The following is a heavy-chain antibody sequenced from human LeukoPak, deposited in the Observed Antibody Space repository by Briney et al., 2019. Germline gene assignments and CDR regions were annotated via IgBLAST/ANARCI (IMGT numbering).Heavy chain of an antibody. Sequence: XSVTVSFKASGYTFTIYGISWVRQAPGQGRGWMGWISAYNGNTNYAQKLQGRVTMTTDTSTSTAYMELRSLRSDDTAVYYCARVVKEYSSSSIWFDPWGQGTLVTVSS. D-gene: IGHD6-6*01. CDR2: ISAYNGNT. V-gene: IGHV1-18*01. CDR3: ARVVKEYSSSSIWFDP. J-gene: IGHJ5*02. CDR1: GYTFTIYG.